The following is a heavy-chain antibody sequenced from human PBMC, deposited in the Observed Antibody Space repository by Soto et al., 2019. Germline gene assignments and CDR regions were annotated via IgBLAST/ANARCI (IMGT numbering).Heavy chain of an antibody. Sequence: QPGGSLRLSCAASGFTFDSYWMTWVRQAPGKGLEWVAHIRQDVGQTYYVDSVKGRFTISRDNAKTSLYLQMNSLRAEDTSVYFCARGGNGYENWPPYYYYGMDVWGQGTTVTVSS. V-gene: IGHV3-7*01. CDR2: IRQDVGQT. CDR1: GFTFDSYW. J-gene: IGHJ6*02. CDR3: ARGGNGYENWPPYYYYGMDV. D-gene: IGHD5-12*01.